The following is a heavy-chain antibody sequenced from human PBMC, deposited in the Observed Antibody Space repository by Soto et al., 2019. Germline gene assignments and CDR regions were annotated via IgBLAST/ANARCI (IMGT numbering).Heavy chain of an antibody. D-gene: IGHD3-9*01. V-gene: IGHV1-2*04. J-gene: IGHJ4*02. Sequence: GVSVEVSSRASGSSFTGYYMQWVRLDPGQGLEWMGWINPCGGGSSYVQKFQGWLTITRDTSINTVYMELNRLISDDSAVYSCARVNSTVCDISTGHFDYWGQGTLVTVSS. CDR1: GSSFTGYY. CDR3: ARVNSTVCDISTGHFDY. CDR2: INPCGGGS.